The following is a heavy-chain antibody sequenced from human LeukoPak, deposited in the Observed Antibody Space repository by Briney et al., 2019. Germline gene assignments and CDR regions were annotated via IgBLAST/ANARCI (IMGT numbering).Heavy chain of an antibody. CDR2: MHNGVHT. D-gene: IGHD4/OR15-4a*01. CDR1: GDSISSYF. CDR3: AATIKRDYGDTNLDY. Sequence: SGTLSLTCTVPGDSISSYFWSWIRQPPGKGLEWIGYMHNGVHTNYNPSLKSRVTISGDTSKNQVSLKVASVTPADTAVYYCAATIKRDYGDTNLDYWGQGTLVTVPS. V-gene: IGHV4-59*01. J-gene: IGHJ4*02.